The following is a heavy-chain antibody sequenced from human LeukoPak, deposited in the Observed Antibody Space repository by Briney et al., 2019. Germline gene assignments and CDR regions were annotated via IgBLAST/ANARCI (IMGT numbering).Heavy chain of an antibody. Sequence: PGGSLRLSCAASGFTFSSYAMSWVRQAPGKGLEWVSAISGSGTYYADSVKGRFTISRDNSKNTLYLQMNSLRAEDTAVYYCAKDLGLGAFDIWGQGTMVTVSS. D-gene: IGHD7-27*01. CDR2: ISGSGT. CDR1: GFTFSSYA. J-gene: IGHJ3*02. CDR3: AKDLGLGAFDI. V-gene: IGHV3-23*01.